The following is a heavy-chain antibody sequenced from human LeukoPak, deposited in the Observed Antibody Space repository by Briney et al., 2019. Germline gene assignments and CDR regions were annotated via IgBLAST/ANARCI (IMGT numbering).Heavy chain of an antibody. J-gene: IGHJ4*02. Sequence: PSETLSLTCAVYGGSFSGYYWSWIRQPPGKGLEWMGEINHSGSTNDNPSMKSRVTISVDTSKNHFSLKLSSVTAADTAVYYCARDLYCSGGSCAPRDYFDYWGQGTLVTVSS. D-gene: IGHD2-15*01. CDR3: ARDLYCSGGSCAPRDYFDY. CDR1: GGSFSGYY. V-gene: IGHV4-34*01. CDR2: INHSGST.